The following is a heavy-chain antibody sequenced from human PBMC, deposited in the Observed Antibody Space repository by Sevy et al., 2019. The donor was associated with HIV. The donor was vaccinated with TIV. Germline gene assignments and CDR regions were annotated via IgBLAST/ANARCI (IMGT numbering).Heavy chain of an antibody. J-gene: IGHJ4*02. CDR1: GGTFNSYA. V-gene: IGHV1-69*13. D-gene: IGHD1-26*01. CDR2: IIPLFGTT. CDR3: AREFGGIHQVYYFDS. Sequence: ASVKVSCKTSGGTFNSYAFSWVRQAPGQGLEWMGGIIPLFGTTNYAQKFQGRVTITADESTGTAYMGLSSLRSEDTAVYYCAREFGGIHQVYYFDSCGQGTLVTVSS.